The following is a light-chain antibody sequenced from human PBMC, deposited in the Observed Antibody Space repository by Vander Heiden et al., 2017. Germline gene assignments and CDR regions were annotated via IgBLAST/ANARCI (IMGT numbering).Light chain of an antibody. V-gene: IGKV1-5*03. CDR3: QQSKTYRT. J-gene: IGKJ1*01. CDR1: QTIDNW. CDR2: KAS. Sequence: DILMPQSPSTLSASVGDRVTITCRASQTIDNWLACYQQKAGQAPKLLIYKASTLKSGVPSRFSGSCSGTDFTLTISSLQPDDVATYCCQQSKTYRTFGQGTKVEVK.